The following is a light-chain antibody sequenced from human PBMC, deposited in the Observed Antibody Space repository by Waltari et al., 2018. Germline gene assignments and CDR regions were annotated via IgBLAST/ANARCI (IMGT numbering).Light chain of an antibody. CDR1: QGISSS. CDR2: SAS. Sequence: IQLTQSPSSLSASVGDRVTITCRASQGISSSVAWYQQKPGKAPKLLIYSASSLQSGVPSRVGGSGSGTDFTLTIASLQPEDFATYYCQQVHDYPYTFGQGTRLEI. CDR3: QQVHDYPYT. V-gene: IGKV1-9*01. J-gene: IGKJ2*01.